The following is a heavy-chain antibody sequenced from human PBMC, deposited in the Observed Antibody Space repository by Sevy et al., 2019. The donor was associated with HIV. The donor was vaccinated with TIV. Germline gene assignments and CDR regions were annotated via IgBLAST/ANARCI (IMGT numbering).Heavy chain of an antibody. CDR2: IYTSGST. CDR3: ARVRHCGSGSSYGFDP. CDR1: GGSISSYY. Sequence: SETLSLTCTVSGGSISSYYWSWIRQPAGKGQEWIGRIYTSGSTNYKPSLKSRVTMSVDTSKNQFSLKLSSVTAADTAVYYCARVRHCGSGSSYGFDPWGQGTLVTVS. V-gene: IGHV4-4*07. J-gene: IGHJ5*02. D-gene: IGHD3-10*01.